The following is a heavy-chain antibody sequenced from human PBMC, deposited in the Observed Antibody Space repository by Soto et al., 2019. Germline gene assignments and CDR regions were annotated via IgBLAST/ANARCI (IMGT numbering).Heavy chain of an antibody. CDR3: ARSGNGYYDILTGFGGTNWFDP. CDR2: ISAYNGNT. D-gene: IGHD3-9*01. CDR1: GYTFTSYG. Sequence: GASVKVSCKASGYTFTSYGISWVRQAPGQGLEWMGWISAYNGNTNYAQKLQGRVTMTTDTSTSTAYMELRSPRSDDTAVYYCARSGNGYYDILTGFGGTNWFDPWGQGTLVTVSS. J-gene: IGHJ5*02. V-gene: IGHV1-18*01.